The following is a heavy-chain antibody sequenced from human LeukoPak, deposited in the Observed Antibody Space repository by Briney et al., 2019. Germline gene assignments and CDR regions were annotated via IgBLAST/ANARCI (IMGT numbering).Heavy chain of an antibody. CDR1: GFTFSSYA. CDR2: ISGSGGST. CDR3: ARDWSGYSHDAFDI. J-gene: IGHJ3*02. V-gene: IGHV3-23*01. D-gene: IGHD3-3*01. Sequence: GGSLRLSCAASGFTFSSYAMSWVRQAPGKGLEWVSAISGSGGSTYYADSVKGRFTISRDNAKNSLYLQMNGLRAEDTAVYYCARDWSGYSHDAFDIWGQGTMVTVSS.